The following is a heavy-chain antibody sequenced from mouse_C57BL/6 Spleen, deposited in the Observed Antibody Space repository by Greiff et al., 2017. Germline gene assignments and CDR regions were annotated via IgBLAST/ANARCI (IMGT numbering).Heavy chain of an antibody. D-gene: IGHD1-1*01. CDR1: GYSFTGYY. Sequence: VQLKQSGPELVKPGASVKISCKASGYSFTGYYMHWVKQSSDKSLEWIGEINPSTGGTSYNQKFKGKATLTVDKSSSTAYMQLKSLTSEDSAVYYWAREATVVDYWGQGTTLTVSS. CDR3: AREATVVDY. J-gene: IGHJ2*01. V-gene: IGHV1-43*01. CDR2: INPSTGGT.